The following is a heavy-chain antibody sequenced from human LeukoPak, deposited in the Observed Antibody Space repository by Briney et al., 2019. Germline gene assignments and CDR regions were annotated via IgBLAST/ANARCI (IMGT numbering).Heavy chain of an antibody. V-gene: IGHV4-31*03. D-gene: IGHD3-22*01. CDR2: IYYSGST. CDR3: ARERGVYYYDSRGSLDY. Sequence: PSQTLSLTCTVSGGSISSGGYYWSWIRQHPGKGLEWIGYIYYSGSTYYNPSLKSRVTISVDTSKNQFSLKLSSVTAADTAVYYCARERGVYYYDSRGSLDYWGQGTLVTVSS. CDR1: GGSISSGGYY. J-gene: IGHJ4*02.